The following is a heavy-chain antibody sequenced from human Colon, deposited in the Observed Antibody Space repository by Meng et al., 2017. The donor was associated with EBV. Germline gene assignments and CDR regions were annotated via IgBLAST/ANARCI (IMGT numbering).Heavy chain of an antibody. CDR1: GESISNNW. D-gene: IGHD4-17*01. CDR3: ARNGDYNPGLY. CDR2: IYHSGTT. J-gene: IGHJ4*02. Sequence: QVLLQESGPGLVKPSGTLSLTCAVSGESISNNWWSWVRQPPGKGLEWIGEIYHSGTTNYNPSLRSRVTISVDKSKNQFSLQLTSVTAADTAVYYCARNGDYNPGLYWGQGTLVTVSS. V-gene: IGHV4-4*02.